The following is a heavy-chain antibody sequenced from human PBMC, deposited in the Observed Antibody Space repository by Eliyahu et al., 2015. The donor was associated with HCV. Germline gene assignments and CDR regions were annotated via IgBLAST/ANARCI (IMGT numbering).Heavy chain of an antibody. Sequence: QLQLQESGPGLVKPSETLSLTCTVSGDSIRXSDYYWGWIRQPPGKGLEWIGGIYYSGITYYNPSLKSRVSISVDTPKNQFSLKLSSVTAADTAAYYCARAKAATGLGHYFDYWGQGPLVTVSS. D-gene: IGHD2-15*01. CDR2: IYYSGIT. V-gene: IGHV4-39*07. CDR1: GDSIRXSDYY. J-gene: IGHJ4*02. CDR3: ARAKAATGLGHYFDY.